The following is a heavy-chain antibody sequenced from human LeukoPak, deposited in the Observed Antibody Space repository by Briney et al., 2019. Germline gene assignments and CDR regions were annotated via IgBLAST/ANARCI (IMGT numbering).Heavy chain of an antibody. CDR3: AREPTYSSSWYTGCDY. J-gene: IGHJ4*02. Sequence: PGGSLRLSCAASGFTFDDYAMHWVRQAPGKGLESVSGISWNSGSIGYADSVKGRFTISRDNAKNSLYLQMNSLRAEDTAVYYCAREPTYSSSWYTGCDYWGQGTLVTVSS. V-gene: IGHV3-9*01. D-gene: IGHD6-13*01. CDR2: ISWNSGSI. CDR1: GFTFDDYA.